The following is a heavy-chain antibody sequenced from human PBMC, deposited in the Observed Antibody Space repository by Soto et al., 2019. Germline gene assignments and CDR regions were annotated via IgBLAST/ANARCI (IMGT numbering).Heavy chain of an antibody. Sequence: PSEILSLTCTFSGGSISSGDYYLSWIRKPPGKGLEWIGYIYYSGSTYYNPSLKSRVTISVDTSKNQFSLKLSSVTAADTAAYYCARVASRDGYPSWPYYFDYWGQGTLVTVSS. CDR1: GGSISSGDYY. D-gene: IGHD5-12*01. CDR2: IYYSGST. CDR3: ARVASRDGYPSWPYYFDY. V-gene: IGHV4-30-4*01. J-gene: IGHJ4*02.